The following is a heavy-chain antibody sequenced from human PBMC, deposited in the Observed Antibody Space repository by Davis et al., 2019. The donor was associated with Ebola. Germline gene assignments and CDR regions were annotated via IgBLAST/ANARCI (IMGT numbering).Heavy chain of an antibody. Sequence: GESLKISCAASGFIFSNYHMNWVRQAPGKGLEWVSSISRSSTYMYNADSVKGRFTISRANAKNSLYLRMNSLRAEDTAVYYCARVSWSGPNSNYYYAMDVWGKGTTVTVSS. CDR2: ISRSSTYM. V-gene: IGHV3-21*01. CDR1: GFIFSNYH. CDR3: ARVSWSGPNSNYYYAMDV. D-gene: IGHD3-3*01. J-gene: IGHJ6*04.